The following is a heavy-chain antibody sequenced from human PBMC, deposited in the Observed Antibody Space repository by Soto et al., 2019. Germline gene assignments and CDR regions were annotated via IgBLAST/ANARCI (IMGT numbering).Heavy chain of an antibody. CDR1: GGSISGAAYY. Sequence: QVQLQESGPGLLKPSQTLSLTCTVSGGSISGAAYYWSWIRHLPGKGLEWIGYIYYTGTTYYRPSLESRVTISLDTSKNQFSLKLTSVTAADTAVYYCAGDTGFYGGYNWFDPWGQGTLVTVSS. CDR3: AGDTGFYGGYNWFDP. J-gene: IGHJ5*02. CDR2: IYYTGTT. D-gene: IGHD3-16*01. V-gene: IGHV4-31*03.